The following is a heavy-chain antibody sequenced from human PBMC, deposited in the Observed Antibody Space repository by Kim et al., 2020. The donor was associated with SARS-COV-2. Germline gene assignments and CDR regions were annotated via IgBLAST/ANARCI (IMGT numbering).Heavy chain of an antibody. CDR1: GGSISSSSYY. CDR3: ARRDSGSYYGGGWDY. V-gene: IGHV4-39*01. CDR2: IYYSGST. Sequence: SETLSLTCTVSGGSISSSSYYWGWIRQPPGKGLEWIGSIYYSGSTYYNPSLKSRVTISVDTSKNQFSLKLSSVTAADTAVYYCARRDSGSYYGGGWDYWGQGTLVTVSS. J-gene: IGHJ4*02. D-gene: IGHD1-26*01.